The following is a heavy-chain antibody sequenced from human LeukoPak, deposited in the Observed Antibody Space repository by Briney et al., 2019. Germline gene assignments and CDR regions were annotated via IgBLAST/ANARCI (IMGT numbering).Heavy chain of an antibody. J-gene: IGHJ4*02. Sequence: AGGSLRLSCAASGFTFDDYAMHWVRQAPGKGLEWVSGISWNSGTIGYADSVKGRFTISRDNAKNSLYLQMNSLRAEDTALYYCAKDSGYSGYDSLDYWGQGTLATVSS. CDR3: AKDSGYSGYDSLDY. D-gene: IGHD5-12*01. CDR1: GFTFDDYA. CDR2: ISWNSGTI. V-gene: IGHV3-9*01.